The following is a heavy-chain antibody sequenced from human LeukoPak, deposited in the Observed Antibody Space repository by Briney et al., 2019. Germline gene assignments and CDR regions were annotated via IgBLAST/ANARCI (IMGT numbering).Heavy chain of an antibody. D-gene: IGHD6-19*01. CDR1: GYTFTSYY. CDR3: AREGIAVAGGDY. V-gene: IGHV1-46*01. Sequence: VASVKVSCKASGYTFTSYYMHWVRQAPGQGLEWMGIINPSGGSTSYAQKFQGRVTMTRDTSTSTVYMELSSMRSEDTAVYYCAREGIAVAGGDYWGQGTLVTVSS. J-gene: IGHJ4*02. CDR2: INPSGGST.